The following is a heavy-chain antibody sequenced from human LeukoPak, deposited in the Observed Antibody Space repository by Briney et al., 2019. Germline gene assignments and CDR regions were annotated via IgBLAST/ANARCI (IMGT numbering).Heavy chain of an antibody. V-gene: IGHV1-8*01. Sequence: ASEKVSCKASGYTFTSYDINWVRQATGQGLEWMGWMNPNSGNTGYAQKFQGRVTMTRNTSISTAYMELSSLRSEDTAVYYCARGRSGYDLDAFDIWGQGTMVTVSS. CDR1: GYTFTSYD. J-gene: IGHJ3*02. CDR2: MNPNSGNT. CDR3: ARGRSGYDLDAFDI. D-gene: IGHD5-12*01.